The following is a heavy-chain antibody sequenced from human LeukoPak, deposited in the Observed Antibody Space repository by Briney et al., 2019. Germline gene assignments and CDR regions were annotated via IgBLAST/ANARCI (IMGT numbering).Heavy chain of an antibody. CDR1: GGSISSGSYY. Sequence: SQTLSLTCTVSGGSISSGSYYWSWIRQPAGKGLEWIGRIYTSGSTNYNPSLKSRVTISVDTSKNQFSLKLSSVTAADTAVYYCARDRSVLRFLATGDDYYMDVWGKGTTVTVSS. V-gene: IGHV4-61*02. CDR2: IYTSGST. J-gene: IGHJ6*03. D-gene: IGHD3-3*01. CDR3: ARDRSVLRFLATGDDYYMDV.